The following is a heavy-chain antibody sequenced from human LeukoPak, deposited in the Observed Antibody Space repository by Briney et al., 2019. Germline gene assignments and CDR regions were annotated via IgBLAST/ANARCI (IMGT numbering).Heavy chain of an antibody. CDR3: ARDSSPYCGSDCYFDAFDI. J-gene: IGHJ3*02. CDR1: GFTVSSNY. V-gene: IGHV3-21*06. CDR2: ISSSSSYI. D-gene: IGHD2-21*01. Sequence: GGSLRLSRAASGFTVSSNYMSWVRQAPGKGLEWVSSISSSSSYIYYADSVKGRFTISRDNAKNSLYLQMDSLRAEDTAVYYCARDSSPYCGSDCYFDAFDIWGQGTMVTVSS.